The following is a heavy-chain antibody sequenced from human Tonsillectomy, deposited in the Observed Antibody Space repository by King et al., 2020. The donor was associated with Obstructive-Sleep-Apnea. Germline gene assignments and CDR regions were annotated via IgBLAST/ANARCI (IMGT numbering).Heavy chain of an antibody. CDR1: GFTFNNYA. D-gene: IGHD4-23*01. CDR2: INKHGRNI. J-gene: IGHJ4*02. Sequence: VQLVESGGGLVQPGRSLRVSCIVSGFTFNNYAMSWVRQAPATGLEWDSTINKHGRNIYYAVSAKGRFTISRDNSKNTLYLKMNRLRAEDTAIYYCAKEINGGNWWPGYWGQGTLVTVAS. CDR3: AKEINGGNWWPGY. V-gene: IGHV3-23*04.